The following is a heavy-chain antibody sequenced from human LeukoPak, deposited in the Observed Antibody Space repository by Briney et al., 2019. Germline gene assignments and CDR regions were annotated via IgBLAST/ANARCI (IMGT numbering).Heavy chain of an antibody. D-gene: IGHD3-22*01. Sequence: PGGSLRLSCAASGFTFSSYAMSWVRQDPGKGLEWVSGISGSGGSTYYADSVKGRFTISRDNSKNTLYLQMHSLGAEDTAVYYCAKLYRIDPTTVVVITPYFDYWGQGTLVTVSS. V-gene: IGHV3-23*01. CDR2: ISGSGGST. J-gene: IGHJ4*02. CDR3: AKLYRIDPTTVVVITPYFDY. CDR1: GFTFSSYA.